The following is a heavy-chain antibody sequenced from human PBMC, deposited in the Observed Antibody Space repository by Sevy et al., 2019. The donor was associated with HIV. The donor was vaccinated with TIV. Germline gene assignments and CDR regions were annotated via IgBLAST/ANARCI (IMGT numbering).Heavy chain of an antibody. Sequence: ASVKVSCKASGYTFTSYDINWVRQATGQGLEWMGWMNPNSGNTGYAQKFQGRVTITRNTSISTAYMELSSLRSEDTAVYYCARGLVYSSSWFAYYYYGMDVWGQGTTVIVSS. CDR3: ARGLVYSSSWFAYYYYGMDV. V-gene: IGHV1-8*03. CDR1: GYTFTSYD. CDR2: MNPNSGNT. D-gene: IGHD6-13*01. J-gene: IGHJ6*02.